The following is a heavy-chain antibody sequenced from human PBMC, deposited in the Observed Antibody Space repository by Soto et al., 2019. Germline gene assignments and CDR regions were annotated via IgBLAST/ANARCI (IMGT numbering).Heavy chain of an antibody. J-gene: IGHJ6*02. CDR3: ARAMGDRGTYYYYYGFDV. CDR2: IYYSWAT. CDR1: GGSMRGSTSKVD. V-gene: IGHV4-61*01. D-gene: IGHD3-16*01. Sequence: PSETRSLTCSFSGGSMRGSTSKVDWSFIRHSGGKGLEWIGSIYYSWATNYNPSLESRLTISVDTSKNQFSLNLSSVTAADTAVYYCARAMGDRGTYYYYYGFDVWGQGTTVTVSS.